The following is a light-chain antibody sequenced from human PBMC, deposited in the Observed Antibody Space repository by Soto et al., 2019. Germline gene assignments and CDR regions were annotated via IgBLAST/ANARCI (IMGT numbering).Light chain of an antibody. CDR1: SSDVGGYNY. CDR2: DVT. V-gene: IGLV2-14*03. J-gene: IGLJ1*01. Sequence: QSALTQPASVSGSPGQSITISCTGTSSDVGGYNYVSWYQQHPGKAPKLMIYDVTNRPSGVSNRFSGSKSGNTASLTISGLQAEDEADYYGSSYTSSGTLVFGTGTKLTVL. CDR3: SSYTSSGTLV.